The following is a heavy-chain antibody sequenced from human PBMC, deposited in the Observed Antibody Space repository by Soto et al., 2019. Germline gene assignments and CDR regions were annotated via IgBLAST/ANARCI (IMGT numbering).Heavy chain of an antibody. Sequence: ASVKASCKASGYTFTSYAMHSARQAPGQRLGWMGWVNAGNGNTKYSQKFQGRVTITRDTSASTAYMELSSLRSEDTAVYYCARTYYDFWSGRPDYYYMDVWGKGTTVTVSS. CDR2: VNAGNGNT. V-gene: IGHV1-3*01. D-gene: IGHD3-3*01. CDR3: ARTYYDFWSGRPDYYYMDV. J-gene: IGHJ6*03. CDR1: GYTFTSYA.